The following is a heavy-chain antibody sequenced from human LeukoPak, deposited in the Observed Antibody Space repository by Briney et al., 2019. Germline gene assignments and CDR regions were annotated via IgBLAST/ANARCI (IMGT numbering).Heavy chain of an antibody. V-gene: IGHV4-34*01. D-gene: IGHD3-22*01. CDR3: ARGVYDSSGYYYGHFDS. Sequence: SETLSLTCAVYGGSFSGYYWSWIRQPPGKGLEWIGEVNHSGATNYNPSLKSRVSISVDTSKNQFSLKLSSLTAADTAVYYCARGVYDSSGYYYGHFDSWGQGTLVTVSS. CDR2: VNHSGAT. J-gene: IGHJ4*02. CDR1: GGSFSGYY.